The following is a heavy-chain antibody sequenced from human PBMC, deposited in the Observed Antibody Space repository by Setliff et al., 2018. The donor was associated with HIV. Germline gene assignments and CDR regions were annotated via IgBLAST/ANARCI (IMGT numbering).Heavy chain of an antibody. CDR3: ATLWMRGGYFDT. CDR1: GFTFSSYS. Sequence: LRLSCAASGFTFSSYSMNWVRQAPGKGLMWVSHINNDETITKYADSVKGRFTISRDNAKNTVYLQMNSLRPEDTAVYYCATLWMRGGYFDTWGQGTLVTVS. V-gene: IGHV3-74*01. J-gene: IGHJ4*02. D-gene: IGHD2-15*01. CDR2: INNDETIT.